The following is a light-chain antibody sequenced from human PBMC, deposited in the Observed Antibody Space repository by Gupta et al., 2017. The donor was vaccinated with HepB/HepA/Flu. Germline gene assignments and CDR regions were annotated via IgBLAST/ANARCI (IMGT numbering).Light chain of an antibody. CDR2: GGS. CDR3: KQEGRSSWT. J-gene: IGKJ1*01. V-gene: IGKV3-20*01. Sequence: EIVSTPSPGTLSLSPGERATLSCRASQSVRSSYFAWYQQEPGQTPRLLIYGGSGRATGIPDRFSGRGSGTDFTLTISRLEPEGLAVYYCKQEGRSSWTFGQGTKVEIK. CDR1: QSVRSSY.